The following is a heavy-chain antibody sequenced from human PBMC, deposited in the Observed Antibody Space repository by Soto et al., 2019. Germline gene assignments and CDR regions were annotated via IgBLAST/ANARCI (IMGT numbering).Heavy chain of an antibody. CDR3: ARLGSCSGGSCYAIPYFDY. CDR1: GCCISSGGDY. J-gene: IGHJ4*02. Sequence: TMSLTCSVCGCCISSGGDYWSWIRQHPGKGLEWIGYIYYSGSTYYNPSLKSRVTISVDTSKNQFSLKLSSATAADTAVYYCARLGSCSGGSCYAIPYFDYWGQGTLVTVSS. CDR2: IYYSGST. V-gene: IGHV4-31*03. D-gene: IGHD2-15*01.